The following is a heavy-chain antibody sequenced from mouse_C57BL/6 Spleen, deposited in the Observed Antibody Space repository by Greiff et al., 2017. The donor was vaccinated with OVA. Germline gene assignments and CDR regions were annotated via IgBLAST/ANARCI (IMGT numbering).Heavy chain of an antibody. CDR2: IWSGGST. J-gene: IGHJ1*03. Sequence: VKLMESGPGLVQPSQRLSITCTVSGFSLTSYGVHWVRQSPGKGLEWLGVIWSGGSTDYNAAFISRLSISKDNSKSQVFFKMNSLQADDTAIYYCAQKGGYGYFDVWGTGTTVTVSS. V-gene: IGHV2-2*01. CDR1: GFSLTSYG. CDR3: AQKGGYGYFDV.